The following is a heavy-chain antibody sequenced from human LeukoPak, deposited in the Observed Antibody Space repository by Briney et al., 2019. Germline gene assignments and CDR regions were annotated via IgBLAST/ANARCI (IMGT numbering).Heavy chain of an antibody. Sequence: PSETLSLTCTVSGGSISSSSYYWGWIRQPPGKGLEWIGEINHSGSTNYNPSLKSRVTISVDTSKNQFSLKLSSVTAADTAVYYCARSGHFFDYWGQGTLVTVSS. CDR2: INHSGST. J-gene: IGHJ4*02. CDR1: GGSISSSSYY. V-gene: IGHV4-39*07. D-gene: IGHD3-10*01. CDR3: ARSGHFFDY.